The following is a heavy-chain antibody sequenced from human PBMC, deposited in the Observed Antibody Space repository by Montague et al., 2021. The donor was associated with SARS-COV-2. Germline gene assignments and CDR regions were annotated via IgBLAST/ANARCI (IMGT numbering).Heavy chain of an antibody. V-gene: IGHV6-1*01. CDR3: ASERWAVGGSLDY. Sequence: CAISGDSVSSNSVTWHWIRQSPSRGLEGLGRTYYRSRWSNDYSVSVRSRIIINPDTSTNQFSLQLSSVTPEDTAVYFCASERWAVGGSLDYWGQGTLVTVSS. CDR2: TYYRSRWSN. D-gene: IGHD1-26*01. CDR1: GDSVSSNSVT. J-gene: IGHJ4*02.